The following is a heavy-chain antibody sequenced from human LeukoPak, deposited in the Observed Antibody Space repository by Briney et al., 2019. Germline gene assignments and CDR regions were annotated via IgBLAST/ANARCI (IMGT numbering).Heavy chain of an antibody. J-gene: IGHJ4*02. CDR2: ISYDGSNK. CDR3: ARVGEDIVATIWGDLNY. V-gene: IGHV3-30-3*01. D-gene: IGHD5-12*01. Sequence: GRSLRLSCAASGFTFSSYAMRWVRQAPGKGLEWVAVISYDGSNKYYADSVKGRFTISRDNSKNTLYLQMNSLRAEDTAVYYCARVGEDIVATIWGDLNYWGQGTLVTVSS. CDR1: GFTFSSYA.